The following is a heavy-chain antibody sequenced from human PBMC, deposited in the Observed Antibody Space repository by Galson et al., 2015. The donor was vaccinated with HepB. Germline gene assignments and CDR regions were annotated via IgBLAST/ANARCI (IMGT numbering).Heavy chain of an antibody. CDR3: ARLPAAIFWYFDL. CDR2: ISSSSSYI. D-gene: IGHD2-2*01. V-gene: IGHV3-21*01. J-gene: IGHJ2*01. CDR1: GFTFSSYS. Sequence: SLRLSCAASGFTFSSYSMNWVRQAPGKGLEWVSSISSSSSYIYYADSVKGRFTISRDNAKNSLYLQMNSLRAEDTAAYYCARLPAAIFWYFDLWGRGTLVTVSS.